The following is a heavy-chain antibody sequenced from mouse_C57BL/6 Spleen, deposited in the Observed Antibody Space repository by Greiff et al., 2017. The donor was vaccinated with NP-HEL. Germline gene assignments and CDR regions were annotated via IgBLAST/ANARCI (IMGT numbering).Heavy chain of an antibody. CDR2: IDPSDSYT. CDR3: ARRGTTVVATRGYYFDY. D-gene: IGHD1-1*01. Sequence: QVQLKQPGAELVMPGASVKMSCKASGYTFTSYWMHWVKQRPGQGLEWIGEIDPSDSYTNYNQKFKGKSTLTVDKSSSTAYMQLSSLTSEDSAVYYCARRGTTVVATRGYYFDYWGQGTTLTVSS. J-gene: IGHJ2*01. CDR1: GYTFTSYW. V-gene: IGHV1-69*01.